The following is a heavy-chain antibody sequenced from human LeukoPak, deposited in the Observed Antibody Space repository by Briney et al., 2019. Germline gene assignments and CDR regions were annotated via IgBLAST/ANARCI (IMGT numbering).Heavy chain of an antibody. Sequence: PGGSLRLSCAASGVTLSVYYMSCIRDAPGKGLWWVSYISSSGSTIYYAAPVTGRFTISKDKAKNSLYLQMNSLRAEDRAVYYCAICGSESYYNPGRMDVCGQGTTVTVSS. J-gene: IGHJ6*02. D-gene: IGHD3-10*01. V-gene: IGHV3-11*01. CDR3: AICGSESYYNPGRMDV. CDR2: ISSSGSTI. CDR1: GVTLSVYY.